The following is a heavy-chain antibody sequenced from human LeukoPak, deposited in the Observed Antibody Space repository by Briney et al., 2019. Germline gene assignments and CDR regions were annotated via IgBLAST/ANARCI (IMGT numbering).Heavy chain of an antibody. CDR1: GFTFSSYA. CDR2: ISDRGSTM. D-gene: IGHD3-10*01. V-gene: IGHV3-48*03. CDR3: ARAVTMVRGVKDWFDP. J-gene: IGHJ5*02. Sequence: GGSLRLSCAASGFTFSSYAMSWVRQAPGKGLEWVSCISDRGSTMFYRDSVRGRFTISRDNAKNSLYLQMNSLRAEDTAVYYCARAVTMVRGVKDWFDPWGQGALVTVSS.